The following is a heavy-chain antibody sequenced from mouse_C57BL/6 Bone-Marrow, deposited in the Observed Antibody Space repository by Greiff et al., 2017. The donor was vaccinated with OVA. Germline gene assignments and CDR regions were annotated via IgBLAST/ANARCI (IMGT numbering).Heavy chain of an antibody. V-gene: IGHV2-2*01. D-gene: IGHD1-1*01. CDR2: IWSGGST. CDR1: GFSLTSYG. J-gene: IGHJ3*01. Sequence: VQLVESGPGLVQPSQSLSITCTVSGFSLTSYGVHWVRQSPGKGLEWLGVIWSGGSTDYNAAFISRLSISKDNSKSQVFFKMNSLQADDTAIYYCARIPGSSSAYWGQGTLVTVSA. CDR3: ARIPGSSSAY.